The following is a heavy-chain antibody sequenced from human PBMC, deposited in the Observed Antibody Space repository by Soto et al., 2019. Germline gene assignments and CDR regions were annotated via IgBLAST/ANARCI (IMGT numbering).Heavy chain of an antibody. V-gene: IGHV1-18*01. Sequence: ASVKVSCKSSGYTFTNYGISWVRQAPGQGLEWMGWISAYNGNTNYAQKLQGRVTMTTDTSTSTAYMELRSLRSDDTAVYYCARAYDILTGYYSGLDYWGQGTLVTVSS. CDR2: ISAYNGNT. CDR3: ARAYDILTGYYSGLDY. D-gene: IGHD3-9*01. J-gene: IGHJ4*02. CDR1: GYTFTNYG.